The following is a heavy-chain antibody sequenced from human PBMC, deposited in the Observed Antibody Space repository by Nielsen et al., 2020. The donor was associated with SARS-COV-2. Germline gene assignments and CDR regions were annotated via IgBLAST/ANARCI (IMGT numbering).Heavy chain of an antibody. CDR1: GGSISSGGYY. J-gene: IGHJ6*02. CDR3: ARGCDSSGYYYYYYYYGMDV. D-gene: IGHD3-22*01. V-gene: IGHV4-31*03. Sequence: SETPSLTCTVSGGSISSGGYYWSWIRQHPGKGLEWIGYIYYSGSTYYNPSLKSRVTISVDTSKNQFSLKLSSVTAADTAVYYCARGCDSSGYYYYYYYYGMDVWGQGTTVTVSS. CDR2: IYYSGST.